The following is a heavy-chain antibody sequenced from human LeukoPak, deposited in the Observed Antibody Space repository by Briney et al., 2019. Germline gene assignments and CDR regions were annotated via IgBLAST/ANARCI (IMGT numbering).Heavy chain of an antibody. CDR3: ARGRFQGWFDP. V-gene: IGHV4-4*07. J-gene: IGHJ5*02. Sequence: AETLSLTCTVSGGSISSYYWSWIRQPAGKGLEWIGRIYSSGSTNYNPSPKSRVTMSVDTSKNQFSLKLSAVTAEDTAVYYCARGRFQGWFDPWGQGTLVTVSS. CDR2: IYSSGST. CDR1: GGSISSYY.